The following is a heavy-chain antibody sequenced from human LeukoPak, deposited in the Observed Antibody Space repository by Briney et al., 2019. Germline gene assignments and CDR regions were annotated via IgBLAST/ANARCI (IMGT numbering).Heavy chain of an antibody. CDR3: ARHREPPAGIPAARVYYYYGMDV. V-gene: IGHV4-59*08. J-gene: IGHJ6*02. CDR1: GGSISSYY. D-gene: IGHD2-2*01. Sequence: PSETLSLTCTVSGGSISSYYWSWIRQPPGKGLEWIGYIYYSGSTNYNPSLKSRVTISVDTSKNQFSLKLSSVTAADTAVYYCARHREPPAGIPAARVYYYYGMDVWGQGTTVTLSS. CDR2: IYYSGST.